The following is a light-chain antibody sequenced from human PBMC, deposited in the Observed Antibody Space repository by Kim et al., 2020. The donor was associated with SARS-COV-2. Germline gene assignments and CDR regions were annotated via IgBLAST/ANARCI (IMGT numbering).Light chain of an antibody. Sequence: VNISCTGSSSNIWAGYDVHWYQQLPGTAPKLSIYGKNNRPSGVPDRFSGSKSGTSASLAITGLQAEDEADYYCQSYDSSLSGSRVFGGGTQLTVL. CDR1: SSNIWAGYD. CDR3: QSYDSSLSGSRV. J-gene: IGLJ2*01. V-gene: IGLV1-40*01. CDR2: GKN.